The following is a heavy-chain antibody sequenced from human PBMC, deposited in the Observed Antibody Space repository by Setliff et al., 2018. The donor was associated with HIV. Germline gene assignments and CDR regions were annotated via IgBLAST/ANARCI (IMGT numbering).Heavy chain of an antibody. CDR1: GFTFSSFE. Sequence: GGSLRLSCAVSGFTFSSFEMNWVRQAPGKGLEWLSYISSSGNNVKYADSVKGRFTISRDNAKNALYLHMNSLRVEDTAVYYCAGGRYRDYYGSGSLNWFDPWGQGTLVTVSS. J-gene: IGHJ5*02. CDR3: AGGRYRDYYGSGSLNWFDP. D-gene: IGHD3-10*01. CDR2: ISSSGNNV. V-gene: IGHV3-48*03.